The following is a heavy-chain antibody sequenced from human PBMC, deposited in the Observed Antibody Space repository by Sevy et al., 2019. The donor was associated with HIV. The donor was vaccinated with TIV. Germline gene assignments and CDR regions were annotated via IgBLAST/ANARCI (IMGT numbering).Heavy chain of an antibody. Sequence: GESLKISCAGSGFTFSSYEMNWVRQAPGKGLEWVSNIANSGSTRYYSDSVKGRFTISRDNAKNSLYLQMNSLRAEDTAVYYCTRDLPPSATTVAHFDYWGRGTLVTVSS. J-gene: IGHJ4*02. V-gene: IGHV3-48*03. CDR2: IANSGSTR. CDR3: TRDLPPSATTVAHFDY. D-gene: IGHD4-17*01. CDR1: GFTFSSYE.